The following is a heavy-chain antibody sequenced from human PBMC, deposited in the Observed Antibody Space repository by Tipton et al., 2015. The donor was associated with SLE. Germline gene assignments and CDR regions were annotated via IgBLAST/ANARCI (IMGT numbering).Heavy chain of an antibody. Sequence: VQLVQSGAEVKKPGESLKISCQGSGYSFTNYWIAWVRQMPGKGLEWMGMIYPSDSDTTYSPSFQGQVTISVDKSFTTAYLQWSSLKASDTAMYYCAGRDSIFGVVIFDYWGHGTLVTVSS. J-gene: IGHJ4*01. V-gene: IGHV5-51*03. CDR1: GYSFTNYW. D-gene: IGHD3-3*01. CDR3: AGRDSIFGVVIFDY. CDR2: IYPSDSDT.